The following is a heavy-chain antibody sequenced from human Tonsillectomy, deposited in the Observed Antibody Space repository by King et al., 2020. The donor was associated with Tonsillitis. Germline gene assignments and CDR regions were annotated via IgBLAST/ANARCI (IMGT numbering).Heavy chain of an antibody. J-gene: IGHJ4*02. CDR3: ARAPRAVSPFTEFDY. CDR2: ISAYNGNT. D-gene: IGHD5/OR15-5a*01. CDR1: GFIFTTYG. Sequence: QLVQSGAEVKKPGASVRVSCKTSGFIFTTYGFNWVRQAPGQGLEWMGWISAYNGNTNYAQKFHGRVTMTTDTSTNTAYMELRSLTSDDTAVYYCARAPRAVSPFTEFDYWGQGTLVTVSS. V-gene: IGHV1-18*01.